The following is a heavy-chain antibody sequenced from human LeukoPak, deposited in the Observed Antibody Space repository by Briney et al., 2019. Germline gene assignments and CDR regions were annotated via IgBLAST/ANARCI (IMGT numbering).Heavy chain of an antibody. V-gene: IGHV3-48*01. CDR1: GFTFSSYA. D-gene: IGHD2-15*01. Sequence: QPGRSLRLPCAASGFTFSSYAMNWVRQAPGKGLEWVSYISSSSSTIYYADSVKGRFTISRDNAKNSLYLQMNSLRAEDTAVYYCARERRDVLVAAYDAFDIWGQGTMVTVSS. CDR3: ARERRDVLVAAYDAFDI. CDR2: ISSSSSTI. J-gene: IGHJ3*02.